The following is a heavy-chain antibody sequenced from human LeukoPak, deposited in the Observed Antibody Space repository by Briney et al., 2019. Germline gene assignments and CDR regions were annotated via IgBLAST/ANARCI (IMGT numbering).Heavy chain of an antibody. CDR1: GSTSDDYC. CDR3: ARRFYDSSELGMDV. Sequence: PGGSQTLFRAASGSTSDDYCMTWARHAPGEGLECLSGIDWNGSRTSYVDSVKGRSTISRDNGKNLLYLQMNSLRADDTALYYCARRFYDSSELGMDVWGQGTTVTVSS. D-gene: IGHD3-22*01. J-gene: IGHJ6*02. V-gene: IGHV3-20*04. CDR2: IDWNGSRT.